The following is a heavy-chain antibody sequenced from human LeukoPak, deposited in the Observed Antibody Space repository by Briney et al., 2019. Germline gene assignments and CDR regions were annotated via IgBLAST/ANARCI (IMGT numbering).Heavy chain of an antibody. V-gene: IGHV1-2*02. CDR1: GYTFTGYY. Sequence: ASVKVSCKASGYTFTGYYMHWVRQAPGQGLEWMGWINPNNGGTNYAQKFQGRVTVTRDTSISTAYMELYSLRSDDTAVYYCARTQDSRDWFDPWGQGTLVTVSS. CDR3: ARTQDSRDWFDP. J-gene: IGHJ5*02. D-gene: IGHD2-15*01. CDR2: INPNNGGT.